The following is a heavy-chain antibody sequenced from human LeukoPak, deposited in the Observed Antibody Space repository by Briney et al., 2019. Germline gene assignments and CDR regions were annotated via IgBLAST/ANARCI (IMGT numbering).Heavy chain of an antibody. V-gene: IGHV1-8*01. J-gene: IGHJ5*02. CDR1: GYTFTSYD. Sequence: GASVKVSCKASGYTFTSYDINWVRQATGQGLEWMGWMNPNSGNTGYAQKFQGRVTMTRNTSISTAYMELSGLRSEDTAVYYCARGPPYDYGDNWFDPWGQGTLVTVSS. CDR2: MNPNSGNT. CDR3: ARGPPYDYGDNWFDP. D-gene: IGHD4-17*01.